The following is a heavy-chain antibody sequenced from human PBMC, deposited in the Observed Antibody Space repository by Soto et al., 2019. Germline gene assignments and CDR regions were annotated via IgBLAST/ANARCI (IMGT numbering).Heavy chain of an antibody. CDR1: VVPFLRYC. J-gene: IGHJ5*02. Sequence: AVCLGHSCLASVVPFLRYCMAWVRQAPVKGLEWVAIIGSDGINRYHADSVKGRFTIPRDNSKNTLYLKMDSLRAEDTAVNYCGSLRYSNLLGGFDPWGLRTLVPGSS. CDR2: IGSDGINR. D-gene: IGHD1-26*01. CDR3: GSLRYSNLLGGFDP. V-gene: IGHV3-33*01.